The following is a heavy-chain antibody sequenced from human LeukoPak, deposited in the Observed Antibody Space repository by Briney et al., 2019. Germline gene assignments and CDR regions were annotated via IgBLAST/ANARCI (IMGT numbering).Heavy chain of an antibody. CDR3: ARASPTTNKGAYGWFDP. Sequence: PSGTLSLTCTVSGGSISGYYWSWIRQPAGKGLEWIGRIYTSGSTNYNPSLKSRVTMSVDTSKNQFSLKLSSVTAADTAVYYCARASPTTNKGAYGWFDPWGLGTLVTVSS. D-gene: IGHD1-14*01. CDR1: GGSISGYY. J-gene: IGHJ5*02. CDR2: IYTSGST. V-gene: IGHV4-4*07.